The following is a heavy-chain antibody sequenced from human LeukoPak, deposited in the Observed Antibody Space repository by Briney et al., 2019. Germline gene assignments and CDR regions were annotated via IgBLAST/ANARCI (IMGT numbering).Heavy chain of an antibody. CDR3: ARASAPPSYYYYYGMDV. V-gene: IGHV3-21*01. Sequence: PGGSLRLSCAASGFTFSSYSMNWVRQAPGKGLEWVSSISSSSSYIYYADSVKGRFTISRDNAKNSLYLQMNSLRVEDSAVYYCARASAPPSYYYYYGMDVWGQGTTVTVSS. CDR1: GFTFSSYS. CDR2: ISSSSSYI. J-gene: IGHJ6*02.